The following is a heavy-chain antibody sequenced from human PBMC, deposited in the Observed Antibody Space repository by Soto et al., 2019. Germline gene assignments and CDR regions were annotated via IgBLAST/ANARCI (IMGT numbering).Heavy chain of an antibody. CDR2: ISAYNGNT. V-gene: IGHV1-18*01. D-gene: IGHD2-2*01. CDR1: GYTFTSYG. Sequence: QVQLVQSGAEVKKPGASVKVSCKASGYTFTSYGISWVRQAPGQGLEWMGWISAYNGNTNYAQKLQGRVTMTTDTSTSTAYVELRSLRSDDTAVYYCARDWRANCSSTSCPEGRNDAFDIWGQGTMVTVSS. CDR3: ARDWRANCSSTSCPEGRNDAFDI. J-gene: IGHJ3*02.